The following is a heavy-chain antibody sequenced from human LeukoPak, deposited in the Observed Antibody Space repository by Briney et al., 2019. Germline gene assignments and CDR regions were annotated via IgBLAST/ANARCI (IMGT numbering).Heavy chain of an antibody. J-gene: IGHJ5*02. CDR3: ARRGSTGSGSYWIENWFDP. Sequence: SETLSLICTVSGGSISSYYWSWIRQPPGKGLEWIGYIYYSGSTNYNPSLKSRVTISVDTSKNQFSLKLSSVTAADTAVYYCARRGSTGSGSYWIENWFDPWGQGTLVTVSS. CDR2: IYYSGST. CDR1: GGSISSYY. D-gene: IGHD3-10*01. V-gene: IGHV4-59*01.